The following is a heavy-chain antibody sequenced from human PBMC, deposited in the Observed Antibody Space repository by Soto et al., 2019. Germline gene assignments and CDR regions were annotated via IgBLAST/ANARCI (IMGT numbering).Heavy chain of an antibody. J-gene: IGHJ6*01. Sequence: GASVKVSWKASGYTFTRSGISWGRQAPGQGVEWKGWSSAYNGNTNYAQKLQGRVTMTTDTSTSTAYMELRSLRSDDTAVYYCARDRWCYCYYYYVMYVWGQGTTVTVSS. CDR2: SSAYNGNT. D-gene: IGHD2-15*01. CDR3: ARDRWCYCYYYYVMYV. CDR1: GYTFTRSG. V-gene: IGHV1-18*01.